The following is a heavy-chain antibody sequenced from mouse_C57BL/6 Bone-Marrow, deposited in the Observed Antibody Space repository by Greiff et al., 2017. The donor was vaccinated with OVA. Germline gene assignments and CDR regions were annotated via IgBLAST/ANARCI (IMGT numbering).Heavy chain of an antibody. J-gene: IGHJ2*01. V-gene: IGHV5-6*01. CDR2: ISSGGSYT. CDR1: GFTFSSYG. CDR3: AGHEEYYLDY. Sequence: EVQGVESGGDLVKPGGSLKLSCAASGFTFSSYGMSWVRQTPDKRLEWVATISSGGSYTYYPDSVKGRFTISRDNAKNTLYLQMSSLKSEDTAKYYWAGHEEYYLDYWGQGTTLTVSS.